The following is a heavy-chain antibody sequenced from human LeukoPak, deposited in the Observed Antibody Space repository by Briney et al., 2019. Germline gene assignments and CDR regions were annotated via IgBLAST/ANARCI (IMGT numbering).Heavy chain of an antibody. D-gene: IGHD5-24*01. CDR3: ARKSVRERWLRNLYYFDY. V-gene: IGHV4-34*01. CDR1: GGSFSGYY. CDR2: INHSGST. J-gene: IGHJ4*02. Sequence: SETLSLTCAVYGGSFSGYYWSWIRQPPGKGLEWIGEINHSGSTNYNPSLKSRVTISVDTSKNQFSLKLSSVTAADTAVYYCARKSVRERWLRNLYYFDYWGQGTLVTVSS.